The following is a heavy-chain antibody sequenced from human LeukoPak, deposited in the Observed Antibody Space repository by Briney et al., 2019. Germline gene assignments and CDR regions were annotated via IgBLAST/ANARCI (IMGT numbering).Heavy chain of an antibody. D-gene: IGHD1-26*01. CDR3: AKVEASGSYHDAFDI. V-gene: IGHV3-9*01. CDR1: GFTFDDYA. Sequence: GGSLRLSCAASGFTFDDYAMHWVRQAPGEGLEWVSGISWNSGSIGYADSVKGRFTISRDNAKNSLYLQMNSLRAEDTALYYCAKVEASGSYHDAFDIWGQGTMVTVSS. CDR2: ISWNSGSI. J-gene: IGHJ3*02.